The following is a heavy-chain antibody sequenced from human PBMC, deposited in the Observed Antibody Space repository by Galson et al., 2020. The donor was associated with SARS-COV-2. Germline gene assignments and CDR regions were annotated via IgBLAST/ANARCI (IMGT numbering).Heavy chain of an antibody. Sequence: GSLRLSCAASGFTFSDYYMSWIRQAPGKGLEWISYISSSGSTIYYADSVKGRFTISRDNAKNSLYLQMNSLRAEDTAVYYCARSVEKAAAVGYWGQGTLVTVSS. CDR2: ISSSGSTI. J-gene: IGHJ4*02. CDR1: GFTFSDYY. D-gene: IGHD6-13*01. CDR3: ARSVEKAAAVGY. V-gene: IGHV3-11*04.